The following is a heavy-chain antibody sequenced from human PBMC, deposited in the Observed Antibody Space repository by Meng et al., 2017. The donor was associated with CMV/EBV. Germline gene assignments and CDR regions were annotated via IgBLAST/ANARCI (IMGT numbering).Heavy chain of an antibody. CDR2: ITSKTDGGTT. J-gene: IGHJ6*02. V-gene: IGHV3-15*01. CDR1: GFSSSSIW. CDR3: TTDGVTGTTGTGYYYYYGMDV. D-gene: IGHD1-1*01. Sequence: GGSLRLSCQGPGFSSSSIWLAWVRQAPGKGRGWVGRITSKTDGGTTDYAAPVKDRFTISRDDSTDTLYLQMNSLKTEDTAVYYCTTDGVTGTTGTGYYYYYGMDVWGQGTTVTVSS.